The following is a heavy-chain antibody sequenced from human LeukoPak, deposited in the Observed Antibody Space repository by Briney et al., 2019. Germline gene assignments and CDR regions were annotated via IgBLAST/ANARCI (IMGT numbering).Heavy chain of an antibody. J-gene: IGHJ4*02. CDR1: GFTLSDYY. CDR3: ASLRGVNR. Sequence: GGSLRLSCAASGFTLSDYYMNWIRQPPGKGLEWVSYISSSGTTIYYADSVRGRFTVSRDNAKNSLYLQMDSLSAEDTAVYYCASLRGVNRWGQGTLVTVSS. D-gene: IGHD3-10*01. CDR2: ISSSGTTI. V-gene: IGHV3-11*01.